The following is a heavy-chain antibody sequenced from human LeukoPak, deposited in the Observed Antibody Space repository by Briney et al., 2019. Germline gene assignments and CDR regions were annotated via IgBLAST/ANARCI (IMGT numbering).Heavy chain of an antibody. CDR2: IKKDGSEK. V-gene: IGHV3-7*01. Sequence: GGSLRLSCTASGFTFGDYAMTWVRQAPGKGLEWVADIKKDGSEKYYVDSVKGRFTISRQSAKNSLFLQMNSLRAEDTAVYYCARHRSGGSQDDAFDIWGQGTMVTVSS. CDR3: ARHRSGGSQDDAFDI. CDR1: GFTFGDYA. D-gene: IGHD2-15*01. J-gene: IGHJ3*02.